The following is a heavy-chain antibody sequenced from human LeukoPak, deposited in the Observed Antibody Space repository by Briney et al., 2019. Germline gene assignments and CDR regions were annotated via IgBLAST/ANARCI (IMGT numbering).Heavy chain of an antibody. J-gene: IGHJ4*02. D-gene: IGHD3-22*01. CDR2: ISFAGSNK. V-gene: IGHV3-30-3*01. CDR3: ATSLLRSTGYVNY. CDR1: GFTFSNYT. Sequence: PGRSLRLSCAASGFTFSNYTMHWVRQAPGKGLEWVAVISFAGSNKYYADSVKGRFTISRDNSKNTLYLQMNSLRAEDTAVYYCATSLLRSTGYVNYWGQGTLVTVSS.